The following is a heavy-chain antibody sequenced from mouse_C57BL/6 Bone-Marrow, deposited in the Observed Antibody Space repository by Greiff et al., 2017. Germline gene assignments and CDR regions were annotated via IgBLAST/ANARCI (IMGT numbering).Heavy chain of an antibody. CDR1: GYAFSSYW. CDR2: IYPGDGDT. D-gene: IGHD1-1*01. V-gene: IGHV1-80*01. J-gene: IGHJ4*01. Sequence: QVQLQQSGAELVKPGASVKISCKASGYAFSSYWMNWVKQRPGKGLEWIGQIYPGDGDTNYNGKFKGKATLTADKSSSTAYLQLSSLTSEDSAVYFCAREGLLRYPYAMDYWGQGTSVTVSS. CDR3: AREGLLRYPYAMDY.